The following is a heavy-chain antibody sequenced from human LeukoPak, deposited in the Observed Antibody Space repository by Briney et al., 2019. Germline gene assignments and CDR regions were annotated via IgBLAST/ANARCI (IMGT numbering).Heavy chain of an antibody. CDR2: IHDTGST. Sequence: SETLSLTCSVSGGSLSSHYWSWIRQPPGKGLELIGHIHDTGSTFYNPPLRGRVTISLDTSNNQFSWKLTSMTAADTAVYYCARFSSGCSTSSCYLTYWGQGTLVTVS. CDR3: ARFSSGCSTSSCYLTY. D-gene: IGHD2-2*01. V-gene: IGHV4-59*11. CDR1: GGSLSSHY. J-gene: IGHJ4*02.